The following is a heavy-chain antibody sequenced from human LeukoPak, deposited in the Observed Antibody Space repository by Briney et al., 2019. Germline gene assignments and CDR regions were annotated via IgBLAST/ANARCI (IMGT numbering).Heavy chain of an antibody. D-gene: IGHD3-22*01. J-gene: IGHJ4*02. CDR2: ISSSSSTI. Sequence: GGSLRLSCAASGFTFSSYSMNWVRQAPGKGLEWVSYISSSSSTIYYADSVKGRFTISRDNAKNSLYLQMNSLRAEDTAVYYCARNANYYESSGDFDYWGQGTLVTVSS. CDR1: GFTFSSYS. CDR3: ARNANYYESSGDFDY. V-gene: IGHV3-48*01.